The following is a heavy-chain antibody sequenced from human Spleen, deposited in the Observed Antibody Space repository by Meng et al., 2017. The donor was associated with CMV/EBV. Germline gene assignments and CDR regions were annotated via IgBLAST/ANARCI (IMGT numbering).Heavy chain of an antibody. D-gene: IGHD3-10*01. J-gene: IGHJ4*02. Sequence: ASVKVSCKASGYTFTGYYMHWVRQAPGQGLEWMGWINPNSGGTNYAQKFQGRVTMTTDTSTSTAYMELRSLRSDDTALYYCARDGYNYYGSRSFCFDFWGQGTLVTVSS. V-gene: IGHV1-2*02. CDR1: GYTFTGYY. CDR2: INPNSGGT. CDR3: ARDGYNYYGSRSFCFDF.